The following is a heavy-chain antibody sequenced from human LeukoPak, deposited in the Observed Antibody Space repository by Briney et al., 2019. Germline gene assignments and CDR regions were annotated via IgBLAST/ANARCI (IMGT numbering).Heavy chain of an antibody. CDR1: GGSFSGYY. V-gene: IGHV4-34*01. J-gene: IGHJ4*02. CDR3: ARPSVVGATNAVIDY. Sequence: PSETLSLTCAVYGGSFSGYYWSWIRQPPGKGLEWIGEINHSGSTNYNPSLKSRVTISVDTSKNQFSLKLSSVTAADTAVYYCARPSVVGATNAVIDYWGQGTLVTVSS. D-gene: IGHD1-26*01. CDR2: INHSGST.